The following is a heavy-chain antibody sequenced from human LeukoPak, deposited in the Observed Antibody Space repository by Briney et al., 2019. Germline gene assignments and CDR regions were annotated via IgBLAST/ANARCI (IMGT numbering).Heavy chain of an antibody. D-gene: IGHD6-13*01. CDR1: GGSFSGYY. V-gene: IGHV4-34*01. J-gene: IGHJ3*02. CDR3: AREGSPAPGPRDAFDI. Sequence: SETLSLTCAVYGGSFSGYYWSWIRQPPGKGLEWIGEINHSGSTNYNPSLKSRVTISVDTSKNLFSLQLSSVTPEDTAVYYCAREGSPAPGPRDAFDIWGQGTMVIVSS. CDR2: INHSGST.